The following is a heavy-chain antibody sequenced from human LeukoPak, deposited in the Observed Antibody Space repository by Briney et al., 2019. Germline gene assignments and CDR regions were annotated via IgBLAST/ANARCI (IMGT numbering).Heavy chain of an antibody. D-gene: IGHD5-12*01. CDR1: GGSISSYY. CDR3: ARGVATNPLSY. Sequence: SETLSLTCTVSGGSISSYYWSWIRQPPGKGLEWIGYIYYSGSTNYNPSLKSRVTISVDTSKNQFSLKLSSVTAADTAVYYCARGVATNPLSYWGQGTLVTVSS. J-gene: IGHJ4*02. CDR2: IYYSGST. V-gene: IGHV4-59*01.